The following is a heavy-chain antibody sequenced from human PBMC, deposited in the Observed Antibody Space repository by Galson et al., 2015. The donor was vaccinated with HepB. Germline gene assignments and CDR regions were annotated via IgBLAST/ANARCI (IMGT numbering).Heavy chain of an antibody. CDR3: TTDIGYCSSTSCPWAGY. J-gene: IGHJ4*02. CDR2: IKSKTDGGTT. D-gene: IGHD2-2*01. CDR1: GFTFSNAW. V-gene: IGHV3-15*01. Sequence: SLRLSCAASGFTFSNAWMSWVRQAPGKGLEWVGRIKSKTDGGTTDYAAPVKGRFTISRDDSKNTLYLQMNSLKTEDTAVYYCTTDIGYCSSTSCPWAGYWGQGTLVTVSS.